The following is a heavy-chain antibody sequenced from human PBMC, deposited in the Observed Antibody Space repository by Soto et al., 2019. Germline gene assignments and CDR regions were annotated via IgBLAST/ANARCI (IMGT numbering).Heavy chain of an antibody. D-gene: IGHD4-4*01. CDR3: ARGYSNYPLDYGMDV. V-gene: IGHV3-30-3*01. J-gene: IGHJ6*02. CDR1: GFTFSSYA. Sequence: GGSLRLSCAASGFTFSSYAMHWVRQAPGKGLEWVAVISYDGSNKYYADSVKGRFTISRDNSKNTLYLQMNSLGAEDTAVYCCARGYSNYPLDYGMDVWGQGTTVTVSS. CDR2: ISYDGSNK.